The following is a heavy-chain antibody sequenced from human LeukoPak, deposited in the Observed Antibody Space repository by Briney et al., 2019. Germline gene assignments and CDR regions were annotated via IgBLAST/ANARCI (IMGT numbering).Heavy chain of an antibody. CDR2: IYYSGST. CDR3: ARDAHDYGGKRWFDP. V-gene: IGHV4-31*03. Sequence: SETLSLTCTVSGGSISSGGYYWSWIRQHAGKGLEWIGYIYYSGSTYYNPSLKSRVTISVDTSKNQFSLKLSSVTAADTAVYYCARDAHDYGGKRWFDPWGQGTLVTVSS. D-gene: IGHD4-17*01. CDR1: GGSISSGGYY. J-gene: IGHJ5*02.